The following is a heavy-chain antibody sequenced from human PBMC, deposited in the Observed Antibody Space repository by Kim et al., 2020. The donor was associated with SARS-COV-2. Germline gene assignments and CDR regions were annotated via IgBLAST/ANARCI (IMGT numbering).Heavy chain of an antibody. CDR1: GFTFSNYG. V-gene: IGHV3-23*01. Sequence: GGSLRLSCAASGFTFSNYGVSWVRQAPGKGLEWVSAISFGGVTDYADSVRGRFTTSRDNPKSTVYLQMNSLRAEDTAVYYCGGICGTTSCSDDYWGQGTLVTVSS. D-gene: IGHD2-2*01. J-gene: IGHJ4*02. CDR2: ISFGGVT. CDR3: GGICGTTSCSDDY.